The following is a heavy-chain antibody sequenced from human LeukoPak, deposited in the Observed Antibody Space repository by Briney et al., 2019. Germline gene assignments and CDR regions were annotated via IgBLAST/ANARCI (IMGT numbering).Heavy chain of an antibody. CDR2: IKQDGSEK. D-gene: IGHD6-13*01. J-gene: IGHJ4*02. CDR1: GFTFSSYW. CDR3: ARATSYSSSWYDEGYYFDY. V-gene: IGHV3-7*01. Sequence: PGRSLRLSCAASGFTFSSYWMSWVRQAPGKGLEWVANIKQDGSEKYYVDSVKGRFTISRDNAKNSLYLQMNSLRAEDTAVYYCARATSYSSSWYDEGYYFDYWGQGTLVTVSS.